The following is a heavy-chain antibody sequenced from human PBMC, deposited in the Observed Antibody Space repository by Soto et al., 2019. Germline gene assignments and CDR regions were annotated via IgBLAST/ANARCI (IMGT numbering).Heavy chain of an antibody. CDR2: ISGSAGSA. CDR1: GFTFSSCA. D-gene: IGHD3-10*01. V-gene: IGHV3-23*01. CDR3: AKDRVVRGVITQETGY. Sequence: EVQLLESGGGLVQPGGSLRLSCAASGFTFSSCAMSWVRQAPGKGLEWVSTISGSAGSAYYADSVKGRFTISRDNSKNTLYLQMNSLRAEDTALYYCAKDRVVRGVITQETGYWGQGTLVTVSS. J-gene: IGHJ4*02.